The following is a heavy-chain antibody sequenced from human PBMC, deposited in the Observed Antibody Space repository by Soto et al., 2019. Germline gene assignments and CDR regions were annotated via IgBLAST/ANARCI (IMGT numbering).Heavy chain of an antibody. Sequence: QIILKESGPTLVKPTQTLTLTCSFSGFSLSSHGVGVGWIRQPPGKALEWLALIYWDDDERNSPSLKSSLTIAKDTTKNQVVLTMSNIDPVDTATYYCARFIPGAFDIWGQGTVVTVSS. D-gene: IGHD3-16*02. CDR3: ARFIPGAFDI. J-gene: IGHJ3*02. CDR1: GFSLSSHGVG. V-gene: IGHV2-5*02. CDR2: IYWDDDE.